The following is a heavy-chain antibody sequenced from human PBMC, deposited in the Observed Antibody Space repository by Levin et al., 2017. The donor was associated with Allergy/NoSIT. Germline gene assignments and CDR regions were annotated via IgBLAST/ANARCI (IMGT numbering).Heavy chain of an antibody. CDR1: GFTFSSYA. CDR3: ARDLADYDSRTDAFDI. D-gene: IGHD3-22*01. CDR2: ISYDGSNK. V-gene: IGHV3-30*04. Sequence: GESLKISCAASGFTFSSYAMHWVRQAPGKGLEWVAVISYDGSNKYYADSVKGRFTISRDNSKNTLYLQMNSLRAEDTAVYYCARDLADYDSRTDAFDIWGQGTMVTVSS. J-gene: IGHJ3*02.